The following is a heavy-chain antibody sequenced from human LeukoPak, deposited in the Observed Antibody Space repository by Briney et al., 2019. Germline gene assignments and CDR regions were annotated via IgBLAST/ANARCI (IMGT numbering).Heavy chain of an antibody. V-gene: IGHV4-39*07. CDR2: MYSSGST. CDR3: ARFSAGSGIRRYYFDY. Sequence: SETLSLTCTVSGGSISITSYYWGWIRQPPGKGLEWIGSMYSSGSTYYNPSLKSRVTISVDTSKNQFSLKLSSVTAADTAVYYCARFSAGSGIRRYYFDYWGQGTLVTVSS. D-gene: IGHD3-10*01. J-gene: IGHJ4*02. CDR1: GGSISITSYY.